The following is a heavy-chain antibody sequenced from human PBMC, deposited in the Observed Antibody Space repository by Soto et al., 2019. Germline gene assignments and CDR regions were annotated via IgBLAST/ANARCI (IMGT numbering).Heavy chain of an antibody. CDR2: IHPSGST. CDR3: ARGREEYKLVNV. Sequence: QVQLQQWGAGLLKPSETLSLTCAVSGGSLSDYYWPWIRQSPGKGLEWIGEIHPSGSTYYNPSLTSRVTISVDTSKNLFSLKLTSLTAADTAIYYCARGREEYKLVNVWGHGTKVTVSS. CDR1: GGSLSDYY. V-gene: IGHV4-34*01. J-gene: IGHJ6*02. D-gene: IGHD1-1*01.